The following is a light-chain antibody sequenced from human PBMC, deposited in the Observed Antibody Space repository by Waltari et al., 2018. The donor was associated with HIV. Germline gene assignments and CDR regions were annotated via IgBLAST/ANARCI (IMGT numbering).Light chain of an antibody. CDR1: QTISKF. CDR3: QQTNSAPWT. Sequence: SSLSASVGDRVTVSCRANQTISKFLNWYQHKPGKAPNLLISSASNLHGGVPSRFGGSGSGTDFALTISSLQPEDFAVYYCQQTNSAPWTFGQGTKIDIK. J-gene: IGKJ1*01. CDR2: SAS. V-gene: IGKV1-39*01.